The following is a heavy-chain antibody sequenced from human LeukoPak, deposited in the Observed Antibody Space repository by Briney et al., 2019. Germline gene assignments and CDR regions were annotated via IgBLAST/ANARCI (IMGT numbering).Heavy chain of an antibody. CDR2: IVVGSGNT. CDR3: AAGDIAAAGTVP. CDR1: VFTFTSSA. D-gene: IGHD6-13*01. V-gene: IGHV1-58*02. Sequence: TSVKVSCKASVFTFTSSAMQWVRQARGQRLEWIGWIVVGSGNTNYAQKFQERVTITRDMSTSTAYMELSSLRSEDTAVYYCAAGDIAAAGTVPWGQGTLVTVSS. J-gene: IGHJ5*01.